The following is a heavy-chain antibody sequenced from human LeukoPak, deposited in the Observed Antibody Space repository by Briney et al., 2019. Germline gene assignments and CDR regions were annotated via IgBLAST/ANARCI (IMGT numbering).Heavy chain of an antibody. CDR1: GFTFSSYS. D-gene: IGHD6-19*01. Sequence: QPGRSLRLSCAASGFTFSSYSMNWVRQAPGKGLEWVSYIRSSSTIYYADSVKGRFTISRDNAKNSLYLQMNSLRAEDTAVYYCARDISSGWPAPYWGQGTLVTVSS. V-gene: IGHV3-48*01. J-gene: IGHJ4*02. CDR2: IRSSSTI. CDR3: ARDISSGWPAPY.